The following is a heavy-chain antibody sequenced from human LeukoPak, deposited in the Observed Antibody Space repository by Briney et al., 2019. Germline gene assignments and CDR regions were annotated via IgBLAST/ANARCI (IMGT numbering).Heavy chain of an antibody. CDR1: GGSINSYY. CDR2: IYYSGST. Sequence: ETLSLTCTVSGGSINSYYWSWIRQPPGKGLEWFGYIYYSGSTNYNPSLKSRVTISVDTSKNQFSLKMGSVTAADTAVYYCARARDGHINNWFDPWGQGTLVTVSS. D-gene: IGHD5-24*01. J-gene: IGHJ5*02. CDR3: ARARDGHINNWFDP. V-gene: IGHV4-59*01.